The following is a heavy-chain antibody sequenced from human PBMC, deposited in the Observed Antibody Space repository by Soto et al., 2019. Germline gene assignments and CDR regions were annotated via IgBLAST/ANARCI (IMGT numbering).Heavy chain of an antibody. CDR1: GFTFSSYA. Sequence: GSLRLSCAASGFTFSSYAMHWVRQAPGKGLEYVSAISSNGGSTYYADSVKGRFTISRDNSKNTLYLQMGSLRAEDMAVYYCARGSYYYDSSGYLPSYFDYWGQGTLVTVSS. CDR3: ARGSYYYDSSGYLPSYFDY. CDR2: ISSNGGST. D-gene: IGHD3-22*01. J-gene: IGHJ4*02. V-gene: IGHV3-64*02.